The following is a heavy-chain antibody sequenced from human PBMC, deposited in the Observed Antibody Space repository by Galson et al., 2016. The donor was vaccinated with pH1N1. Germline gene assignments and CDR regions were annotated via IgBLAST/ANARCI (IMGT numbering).Heavy chain of an antibody. D-gene: IGHD3-3*01. J-gene: IGHJ4*02. CDR3: ARHHSGVGGIPFAFDS. Sequence: LSLTCAVSGFSITSGYYWGWIRQPPGKGLEWIGTVYGSAATAYNPSLKRRIPTSADPSKNKFSLRLTSVTAADTAMHNCARHHSGVGGIPFAFDSWGQGTLVTVSS. V-gene: IGHV4-38-2*01. CDR2: VYGSAAT. CDR1: GFSITSGYY.